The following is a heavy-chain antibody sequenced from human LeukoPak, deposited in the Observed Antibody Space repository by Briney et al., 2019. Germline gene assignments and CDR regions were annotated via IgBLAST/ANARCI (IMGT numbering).Heavy chain of an antibody. Sequence: GGSLRLSCAASGFTFNDFAMTWVRQAPGKGLEWVSTIADAGTYYADSVKGRFIISRDNSKNMLYLQLNSLRADDTAMYYCARNLGPFDVRGHGTMVTVSS. CDR1: GFTFNDFA. CDR3: ARNLGPFDV. CDR2: IADAGT. J-gene: IGHJ3*01. D-gene: IGHD3-16*01. V-gene: IGHV3-23*01.